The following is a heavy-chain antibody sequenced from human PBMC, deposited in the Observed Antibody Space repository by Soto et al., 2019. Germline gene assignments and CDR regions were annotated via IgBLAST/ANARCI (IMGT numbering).Heavy chain of an antibody. D-gene: IGHD3-3*02. CDR2: KYYRSKWFN. V-gene: IGHV6-1*01. CDR1: RDSVSNNSAA. CDR3: AREGTLGACILNNWFDP. J-gene: IGHJ5*02. Sequence: QTLSLTCAVSRDSVSNNSAAWNWIRQSPSRGLAWLVRKYYRSKWFNNSALSVKGRITITPDTSPNQFSLELNSATPEDTAVDYCAREGTLGACILNNWFDPRCQRIPVTVSS.